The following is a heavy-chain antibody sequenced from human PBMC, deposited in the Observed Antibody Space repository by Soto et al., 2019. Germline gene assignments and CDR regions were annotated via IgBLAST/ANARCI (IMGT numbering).Heavy chain of an antibody. Sequence: VASVKVSCKASGYTFTSYYMHWVRQAPGQGLEWMGIINPSGGSTSYAQKFQGRVTMTRDTSTSTVYMELSSLRSEDTAVYYCARSGGGGSRITMVRGALNWFDPWGQGTLVTVSS. CDR1: GYTFTSYY. D-gene: IGHD3-10*01. CDR2: INPSGGST. V-gene: IGHV1-46*03. J-gene: IGHJ5*02. CDR3: ARSGGGGSRITMVRGALNWFDP.